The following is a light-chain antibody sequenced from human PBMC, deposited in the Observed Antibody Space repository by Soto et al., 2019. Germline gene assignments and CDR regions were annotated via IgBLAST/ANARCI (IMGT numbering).Light chain of an antibody. V-gene: IGLV1-40*01. CDR1: NSNIGAGYD. CDR3: GSYTSSSTVA. CDR2: ANI. Sequence: QSVLTQPPSVSGAPGQRVSISCTGSNSNIGAGYDVNWYQQLPGTAPKLLIYANIDRPSGVPDRFSGSKSGNTASLTISGLQAEDEADYYCGSYTSSSTVAFGGGTKLTVL. J-gene: IGLJ2*01.